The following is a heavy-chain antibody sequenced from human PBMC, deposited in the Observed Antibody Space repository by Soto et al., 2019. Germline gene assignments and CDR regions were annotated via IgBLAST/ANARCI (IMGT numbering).Heavy chain of an antibody. V-gene: IGHV1-3*04. CDR2: INTGNGNA. J-gene: IGHJ4*02. Sequence: QVQLVQSGAEEKKPGASVKVSCKASGYTFTNYAIHWVRQAPGQRLEWMGWINTGNGNAKYSQNFQGRVTVTRDTSASTAYMELSTLGSEDTAVYYCARCTWRYSFDYWGQGTLVTVSS. D-gene: IGHD5-12*01. CDR3: ARCTWRYSFDY. CDR1: GYTFTNYA.